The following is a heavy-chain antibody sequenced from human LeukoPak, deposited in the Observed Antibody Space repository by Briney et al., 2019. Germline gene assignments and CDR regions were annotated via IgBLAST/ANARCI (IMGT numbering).Heavy chain of an antibody. CDR2: IYSGGST. Sequence: WGSLRLSCAASGFTVSSNYMSWVRQAPGKGLEWVSVIYSGGSTYYADSVKGRFTISRDNSKNTLYLQMNSLRAEDTAVYYCARGRENSGSYSDAFDIWGQGTVVTVSS. CDR3: ARGRENSGSYSDAFDI. CDR1: GFTVSSNY. V-gene: IGHV3-53*01. D-gene: IGHD1-26*01. J-gene: IGHJ3*02.